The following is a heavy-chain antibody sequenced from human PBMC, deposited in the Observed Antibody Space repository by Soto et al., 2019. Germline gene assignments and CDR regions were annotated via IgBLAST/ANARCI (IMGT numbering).Heavy chain of an antibody. V-gene: IGHV4-39*01. CDR3: ARYCSGGSCFAFDY. J-gene: IGHJ4*02. CDR2: IYYSGST. Sequence: ASETLSLTCTVSGGSISSSSYYWGWIRQPPGKGLEWIGGIYYSGSTYYNPSLKSRVTISVDTSKNQFSLKLSSVTAADTAVYYCARYCSGGSCFAFDYWGQGTLVTVSS. CDR1: GGSISSSSYY. D-gene: IGHD2-15*01.